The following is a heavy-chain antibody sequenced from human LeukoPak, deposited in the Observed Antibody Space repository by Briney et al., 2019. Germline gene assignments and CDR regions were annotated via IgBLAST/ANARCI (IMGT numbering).Heavy chain of an antibody. CDR1: GGAFSSYA. CDR3: AREHQDYDFWSGSTGAFDI. Sequence: SVKVSCMASGGAFSSYAINWVRQAPGQGLAWMGGIIPIFGTANYAQKFQGRVTITTDESTSTAYMELSSLRSEDTAVYYCAREHQDYDFWSGSTGAFDIWGQGTMVTVSS. CDR2: IIPIFGTA. J-gene: IGHJ3*02. V-gene: IGHV1-69*05. D-gene: IGHD3-3*01.